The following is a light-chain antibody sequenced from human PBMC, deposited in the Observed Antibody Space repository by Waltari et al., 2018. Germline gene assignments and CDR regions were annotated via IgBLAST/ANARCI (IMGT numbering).Light chain of an antibody. Sequence: QSVLTQPPSASGKPGQRVTISCSGRSSNIGRNYVYWYQQPPGTAPKLLIYRNNQRPSAVPDRFSGSKAGTSASLAISGLRSEDEADYYCAAWDDSLSGPVFGGGPQLTVL. J-gene: IGLJ3*02. CDR2: RNN. CDR3: AAWDDSLSGPV. CDR1: SSNIGRNY. V-gene: IGLV1-47*01.